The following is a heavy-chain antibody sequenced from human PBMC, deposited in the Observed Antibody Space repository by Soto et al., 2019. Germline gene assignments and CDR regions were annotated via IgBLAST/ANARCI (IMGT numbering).Heavy chain of an antibody. CDR2: ITWSSGYI. Sequence: EVQLVESGGGLVQPGRSLRLSCAASGFSFDDYAMHWVRQAPGRGLEWVSGITWSSGYIGYADSVKGRFTISKDNAKNSLYLKMNGLRPEDTAAYYCAEGTYDSSGYYTAPDYWGQGTLVTVSS. V-gene: IGHV3-9*01. J-gene: IGHJ4*02. CDR3: AEGTYDSSGYYTAPDY. CDR1: GFSFDDYA. D-gene: IGHD3-22*01.